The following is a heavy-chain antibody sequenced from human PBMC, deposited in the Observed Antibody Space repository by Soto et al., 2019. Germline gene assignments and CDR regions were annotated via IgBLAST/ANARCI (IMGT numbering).Heavy chain of an antibody. CDR3: AKVVAAAGNGMDV. CDR1: GFTFSSYG. J-gene: IGHJ6*02. Sequence: PGGSLTLSCAASGFTFSSYGMHWVRQAPGKGLEWVAVISYDGSNKYYADSVKGRFTISRDNSKNTLYLQMNSLRDEDTAVYYCAKVVAAAGNGMDVWGQGTTVTVSS. V-gene: IGHV3-30*18. D-gene: IGHD6-13*01. CDR2: ISYDGSNK.